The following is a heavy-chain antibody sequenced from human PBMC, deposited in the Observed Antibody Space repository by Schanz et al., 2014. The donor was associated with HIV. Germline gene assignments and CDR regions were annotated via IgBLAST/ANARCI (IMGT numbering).Heavy chain of an antibody. J-gene: IGHJ4*02. V-gene: IGHV3-9*01. CDR2: ISWNSGSI. Sequence: EVQLLESGGGLVKPGGSLRLSCAASGFTFDDYAMHWVRQAPGKGLEWVSGISWNSGSIGYADSVKGRFTISRDNAKNSLYLQMNSLRAEDTALYYCAKETEQLRYLGYFDYWGQGTLVTVSS. D-gene: IGHD3-9*01. CDR1: GFTFDDYA. CDR3: AKETEQLRYLGYFDY.